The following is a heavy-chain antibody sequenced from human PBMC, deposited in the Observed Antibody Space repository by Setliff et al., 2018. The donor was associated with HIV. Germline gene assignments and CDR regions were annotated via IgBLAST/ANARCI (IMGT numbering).Heavy chain of an antibody. D-gene: IGHD2-15*01. CDR3: ARAWYGGKKGDYYYYYMDV. Sequence: GASVKVSCKASGYTFTTYSLHWVRQAPGQSLEWMGWINVGNGDTKYSQDLQGRITITRDTSANTAYMELSRLRSDDTAVYFCARAWYGGKKGDYYYYYMDVWGKGIAVTVSS. CDR2: INVGNGDT. V-gene: IGHV1-3*01. J-gene: IGHJ6*03. CDR1: GYTFTTYS.